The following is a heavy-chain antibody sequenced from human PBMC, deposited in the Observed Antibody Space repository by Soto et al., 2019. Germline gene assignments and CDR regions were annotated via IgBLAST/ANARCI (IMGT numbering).Heavy chain of an antibody. Sequence: SVKVSCKASGGNFSSYAISWVRQAPGQGLEWMGGIIPIFGTANYAQKFQGRVTITADESTSTAYMELSSLRSEDTAVYYCAREDIAAIPTRVGWFDPWGQGTLVTVSS. CDR3: AREDIAAIPTRVGWFDP. CDR1: GGNFSSYA. J-gene: IGHJ5*02. D-gene: IGHD6-13*01. CDR2: IIPIFGTA. V-gene: IGHV1-69*13.